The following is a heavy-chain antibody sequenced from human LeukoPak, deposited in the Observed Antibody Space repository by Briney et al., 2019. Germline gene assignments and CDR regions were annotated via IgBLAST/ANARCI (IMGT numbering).Heavy chain of an antibody. J-gene: IGHJ4*02. CDR2: ISWNSGSI. Sequence: GGSLRLSCAASGFTFDDYAMHWVRQAPGKGLEWVSGISWNSGSIGYADSVKGRFTISRDNAKNSLYLQMNSLRAEDTALYYCAEAATLTSGSRFDYWGQGTLVTVSS. D-gene: IGHD3-22*01. CDR3: AEAATLTSGSRFDY. CDR1: GFTFDDYA. V-gene: IGHV3-9*01.